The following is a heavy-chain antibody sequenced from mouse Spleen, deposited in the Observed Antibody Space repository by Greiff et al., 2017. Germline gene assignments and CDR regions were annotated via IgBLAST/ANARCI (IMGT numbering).Heavy chain of an antibody. CDR1: GFTFSDYY. J-gene: IGHJ4*01. CDR2: ISNGGGST. D-gene: IGHD2-12*01. Sequence: EVKVEESGGGLVQPGGSLKLSCATSGFTFSDYYMYWVRQTPEKRLEWVAYISNGGGSTYYPDTVKGRFTISRDNAKNTLYLQMSRLKSEDTAMYYCARHEHDGAMDYWGQGTSVTVSS. CDR3: ARHEHDGAMDY. V-gene: IGHV5-12*02.